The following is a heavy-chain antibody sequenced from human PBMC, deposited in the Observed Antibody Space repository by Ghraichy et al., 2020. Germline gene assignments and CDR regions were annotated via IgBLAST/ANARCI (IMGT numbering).Heavy chain of an antibody. CDR2: IRNKANSHTT. Sequence: GGSLRLSCVASGFTFSDHYMDWVRQAPGKGLEWVGRIRNKANSHTTEYAASVKGRFTISRDDSKNSLYLQMNSLQTEDTAVYYCARVTIVNGYYYMDGWGKGITVTVS. J-gene: IGHJ6*03. D-gene: IGHD2-2*01. V-gene: IGHV3-72*01. CDR1: GFTFSDHY. CDR3: ARVTIVNGYYYMDG.